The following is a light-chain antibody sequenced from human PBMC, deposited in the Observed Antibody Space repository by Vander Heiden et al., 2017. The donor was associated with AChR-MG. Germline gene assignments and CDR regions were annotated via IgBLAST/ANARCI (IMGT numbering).Light chain of an antibody. J-gene: IGLJ3*02. Sequence: QSALTQPRSVSGSPGQSVTISCTGTSSDVGGYNYVSWYQQPPGNAPILMIYDVSKRPAGVPDRFAASKSGNTASLTISGLQAEDDADYYCSSYAGSYTWVFGGGTKLTVL. V-gene: IGLV2-11*01. CDR3: SSYAGSYTWV. CDR2: DVS. CDR1: SSDVGGYNY.